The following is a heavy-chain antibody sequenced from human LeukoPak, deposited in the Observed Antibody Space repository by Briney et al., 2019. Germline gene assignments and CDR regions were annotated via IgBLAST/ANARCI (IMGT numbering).Heavy chain of an antibody. CDR3: ARDGDTVLTRGYYYYMDV. D-gene: IGHD4-23*01. Sequence: GGSLRVSCAASGFTFSSYTMNWVRQAPGKGPEWVSSITSSSSYIYYADSVKGRFTISRDNARNSLYLQMDSLRAEDTALYYCARDGDTVLTRGYYYYMDVWGKGTTVTVSS. J-gene: IGHJ6*03. CDR2: ITSSSSYI. CDR1: GFTFSSYT. V-gene: IGHV3-21*01.